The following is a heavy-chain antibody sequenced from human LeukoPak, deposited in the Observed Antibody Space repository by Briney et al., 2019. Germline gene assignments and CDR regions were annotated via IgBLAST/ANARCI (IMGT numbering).Heavy chain of an antibody. CDR2: MSGTGSTI. CDR3: ARGSYDLWSGFSY. J-gene: IGHJ4*02. D-gene: IGHD3-3*01. V-gene: IGHV3-11*04. Sequence: GGSLRLSCEVSGFTMSDYYMMWVRQAPGKGLEWISCMSGTGSTIYYADSMKGRFTISRDIGKQAVYLQVTSLRVDDTAVYYCARGSYDLWSGFSYWGQGTLVAVSS. CDR1: GFTMSDYY.